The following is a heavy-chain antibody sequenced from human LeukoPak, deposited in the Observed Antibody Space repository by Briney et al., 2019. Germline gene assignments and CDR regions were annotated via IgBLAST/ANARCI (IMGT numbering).Heavy chain of an antibody. CDR3: ARDWGIAAAGTSY. J-gene: IGHJ4*02. CDR2: INPNSGGT. Sequence: ASVKVSCKASGYTFTGYYMHWVRQAPGQGLEWMGWINPNSGGTNYAQKFQGRVTITADESTSTAYMELSSLRSEDTAVYYCARDWGIAAAGTSYWGQGTLVTVSS. D-gene: IGHD6-13*01. CDR1: GYTFTGYY. V-gene: IGHV1-2*02.